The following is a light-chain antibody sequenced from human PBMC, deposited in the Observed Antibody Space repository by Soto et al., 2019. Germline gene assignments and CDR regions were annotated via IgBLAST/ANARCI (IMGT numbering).Light chain of an antibody. J-gene: IGLJ1*01. CDR2: EVS. Sequence: QSALTQPASVSGSPGQSITISCTGISSDIGTYNYVSWYQQHPGKAPKFIIYEVSNRPSGVSNRFSGSKSGNTASLTISGLQPEDEADYYCSSYSSRSNLYVFGAGTKVTVL. CDR3: SSYSSRSNLYV. V-gene: IGLV2-14*01. CDR1: SSDIGTYNY.